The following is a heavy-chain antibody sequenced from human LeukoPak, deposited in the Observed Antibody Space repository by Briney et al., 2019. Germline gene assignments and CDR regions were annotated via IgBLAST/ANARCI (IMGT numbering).Heavy chain of an antibody. J-gene: IGHJ6*04. CDR3: AGGGAMVRGVIKRFGMDV. V-gene: IGHV4-34*01. D-gene: IGHD3-10*01. Sequence: SETLSLTCAVYGGSFSGYYWSWIRQPPGKGLEWIGEINHSGSTNYNPSLKSRVTISVDTSKNQFSLKLSSVTAADTAVYYCAGGGAMVRGVIKRFGMDVWGKGTTVTVSS. CDR2: INHSGST. CDR1: GGSFSGYY.